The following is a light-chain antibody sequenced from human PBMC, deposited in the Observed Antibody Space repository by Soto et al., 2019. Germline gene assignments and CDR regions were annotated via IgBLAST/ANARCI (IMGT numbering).Light chain of an antibody. Sequence: QSVLTQPASVSGSPGQSITISCSGTSGDIGAYDLVSWYQQHPGRAPKLIIYEVSHRFSGLSYRFSGSKSGNTASLTISGLQDDEEGDYYRTSFDPGRIYVFGSGTKVTV. V-gene: IGLV2-14*03. CDR2: EVS. CDR1: SGDIGAYDL. J-gene: IGLJ1*01. CDR3: TSFDPGRIYV.